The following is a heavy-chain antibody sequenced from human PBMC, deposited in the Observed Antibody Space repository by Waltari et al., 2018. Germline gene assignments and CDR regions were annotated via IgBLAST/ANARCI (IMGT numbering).Heavy chain of an antibody. Sequence: QVQLVESGGGVVQPGRSLRLSCAASGFTFSSYGMHWVRQAPGKGLEWVAVIWYDGSNKYYADSVKGRFTISRDNSKNTLYLQMNSLRAEDTAVYYCARDELPTFYGDYGVDYWGQGTLVTVSS. CDR2: IWYDGSNK. CDR1: GFTFSSYG. CDR3: ARDELPTFYGDYGVDY. D-gene: IGHD4-17*01. J-gene: IGHJ4*02. V-gene: IGHV3-33*01.